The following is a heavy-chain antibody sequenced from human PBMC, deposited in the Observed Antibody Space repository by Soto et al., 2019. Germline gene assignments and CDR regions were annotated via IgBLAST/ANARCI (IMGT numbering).Heavy chain of an antibody. D-gene: IGHD3-22*01. J-gene: IGHJ6*02. CDR2: IYYSGSP. CDR1: GGSYSGYF. CDR3: ARDYYYDSRGHPGAYYYGMDV. V-gene: IGHV4-59*01. Sequence: SVTKSLRWPFSGGSYSGYFLSWIRPPPGKGLEMLGHIYYSGSPNYSPSFKTRVTISVDTSKNQVSLKLNSVTAADTGVYYCARDYYYDSRGHPGAYYYGMDVWGPGTTVTFS.